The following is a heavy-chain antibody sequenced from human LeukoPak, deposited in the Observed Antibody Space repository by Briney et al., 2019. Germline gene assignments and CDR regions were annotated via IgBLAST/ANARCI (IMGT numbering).Heavy chain of an antibody. J-gene: IGHJ4*02. V-gene: IGHV3-30-3*01. CDR2: ISYDGSNK. CDR1: GFTFGDYA. CDR3: ARIVGATTDYFDY. Sequence: GGSLRLSCTASGFTFGDYAMSWVRQAPGKGLEWVAVISYDGSNKYYADSVKGRFTISRDNSKNTLYLQMNSLRAEDTAVYYCARIVGATTDYFDYWGQGTLVTVSS. D-gene: IGHD1-26*01.